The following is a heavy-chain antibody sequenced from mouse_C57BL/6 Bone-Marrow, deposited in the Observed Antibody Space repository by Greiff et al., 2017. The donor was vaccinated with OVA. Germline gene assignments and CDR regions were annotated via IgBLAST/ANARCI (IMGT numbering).Heavy chain of an antibody. J-gene: IGHJ2*01. CDR1: GYTFTSYW. D-gene: IGHD1-1*01. V-gene: IGHV1-69*01. CDR2: IDPSDSYT. CDR3: ARGLLRYPDY. Sequence: QVQLQQPGAELVMPGASVKLSCKASGYTFTSYWMHWVKQRPGQGLEWIGEIDPSDSYTNYNQKFKGKSTLTVDKSSSTAYMQLSSLTSEDSAVYYCARGLLRYPDYWGQGTTLTVSS.